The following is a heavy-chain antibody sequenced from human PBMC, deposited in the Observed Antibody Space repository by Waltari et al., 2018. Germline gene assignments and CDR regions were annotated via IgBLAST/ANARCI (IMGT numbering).Heavy chain of an antibody. Sequence: EVQLVESGGGLVQPGGSLRLSCPASGFTFSSYSMSWVSRAPGKGLEWVSSISGSGGSTYYADSVKGRFTISRDNSKNTLYLQMNSLRAEDTAVYYCAKDGFSSGLYYFDYWGQGTLVTVSS. D-gene: IGHD6-19*01. CDR1: GFTFSSYS. CDR2: ISGSGGST. V-gene: IGHV3-23*04. J-gene: IGHJ4*02. CDR3: AKDGFSSGLYYFDY.